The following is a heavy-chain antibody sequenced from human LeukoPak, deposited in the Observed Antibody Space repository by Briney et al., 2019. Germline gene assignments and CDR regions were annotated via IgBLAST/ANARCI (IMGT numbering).Heavy chain of an antibody. Sequence: GGSLRLSCAASGFTFSSYTMNWVRQAPGKGLEWVSSISSSSCYIYYADSVKGRFTISRDNAKNSLYLQMNSLRAEDTAVYYCASDERWLRRNPFDYWGQGTLVTVSS. J-gene: IGHJ4*02. CDR2: ISSSSCYI. CDR3: ASDERWLRRNPFDY. V-gene: IGHV3-21*01. D-gene: IGHD5-24*01. CDR1: GFTFSSYT.